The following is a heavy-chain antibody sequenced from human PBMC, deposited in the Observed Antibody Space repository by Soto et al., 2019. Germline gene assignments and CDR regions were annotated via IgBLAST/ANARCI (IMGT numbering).Heavy chain of an antibody. D-gene: IGHD2-15*01. V-gene: IGHV4-31*03. CDR1: GGSISSGGYY. Sequence: SETLSLTCTVSGGSISSGGYYWSWIRQHPGKGLEWIGYIYYSGSTYYNPSLKSRVTISVDTSKNQFSLKLSSVTAADTAVYYCARGAVVAATSPYYFDYWGQGTLVTVSS. CDR3: ARGAVVAATSPYYFDY. J-gene: IGHJ4*02. CDR2: IYYSGST.